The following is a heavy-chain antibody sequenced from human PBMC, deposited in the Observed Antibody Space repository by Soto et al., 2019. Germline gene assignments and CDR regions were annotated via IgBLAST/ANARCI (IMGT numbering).Heavy chain of an antibody. CDR3: TRENVENSDGLYGAFDI. J-gene: IGHJ3*02. CDR2: MNPKSGGA. V-gene: IGHV1-2*02. CDR1: GYTFTDYY. D-gene: IGHD5-18*01. Sequence: ASVKVSCKTSGYTFTDYYTHWVRQAPGQGLEWMGWMNPKSGGAYFAQKFQGRVTLTRDTSIGTAYIEVNSLTSDDTAVYFCTRENVENSDGLYGAFDIWGQGTTVTVSS.